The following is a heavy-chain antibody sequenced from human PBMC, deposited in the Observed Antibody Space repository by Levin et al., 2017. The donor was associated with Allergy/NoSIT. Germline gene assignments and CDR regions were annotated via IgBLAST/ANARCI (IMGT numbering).Heavy chain of an antibody. D-gene: IGHD1-1*01. CDR3: ARRGTRDYYYYMDV. Sequence: GESLKISCQGSGYSFTSYWIGWVRQMPGKGLEWMGIIYPGDSDTRYSPSFQVQVTISADKSISTSYLQWSSLKASDTAIYYCARRGTRDYYYYMDVWGKGTTVTVSS. CDR1: GYSFTSYW. CDR2: IYPGDSDT. J-gene: IGHJ6*03. V-gene: IGHV5-51*01.